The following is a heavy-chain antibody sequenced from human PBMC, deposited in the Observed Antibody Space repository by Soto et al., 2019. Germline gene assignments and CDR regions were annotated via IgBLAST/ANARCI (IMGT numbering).Heavy chain of an antibody. V-gene: IGHV3-23*01. CDR2: ISGSGGST. J-gene: IGHJ4*02. Sequence: PGGSLRLSCAASGFTFSTYAMSWVRQAPGKGLEWVSAISGSGGSTYYADSVRGRFTISRDNSKNTLYLQMNSLRAEDTAVYYCAKDSPRIYYVDYWGQGTLVTVSS. CDR3: AKDSPRIYYVDY. CDR1: GFTFSTYA.